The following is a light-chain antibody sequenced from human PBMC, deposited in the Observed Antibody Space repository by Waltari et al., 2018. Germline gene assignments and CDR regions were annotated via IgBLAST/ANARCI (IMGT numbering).Light chain of an antibody. CDR2: WAS. CDR1: QSVLDTSNNKNF. J-gene: IGKJ4*01. V-gene: IGKV4-1*01. Sequence: DIVLTQSPASLAVSLGERATINCKSSQSVLDTSNNKNFLSWYQQRPGQPPTLLVYWASIRQFGIPDRFTGSGSGTDFTLTISNFQAEDVAVYYCHQYSATPLTFGGGTKVEMK. CDR3: HQYSATPLT.